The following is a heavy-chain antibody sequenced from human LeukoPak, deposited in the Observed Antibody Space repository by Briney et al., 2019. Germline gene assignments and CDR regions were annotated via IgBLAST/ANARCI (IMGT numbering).Heavy chain of an antibody. V-gene: IGHV3-7*01. CDR2: IKQDGSEK. CDR3: ARDRGEGVGYLDAFDI. CDR1: GFTFSSYW. J-gene: IGHJ3*02. Sequence: GGSLRLSCAASGFTFSSYWMNWVRQAPGKGLEWVANIKQDGSEKYYVDSVKGRFTISRDNAKNSLYLQMNSLRAEDTAVYYCARDRGEGVGYLDAFDIWGQGTMVTVSS. D-gene: IGHD3-10*01.